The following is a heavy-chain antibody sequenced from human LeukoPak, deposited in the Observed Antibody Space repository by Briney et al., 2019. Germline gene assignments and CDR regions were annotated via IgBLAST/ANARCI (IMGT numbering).Heavy chain of an antibody. CDR1: GYSISSGYY. CDR2: IYHSGST. J-gene: IGHJ4*02. Sequence: SETLSLTCTVSGYSISSGYYWGWIRQPPGKGLGLIGSIYHSGSTYYNPSLKSRVTISVDTSKNQFSLKLSSVTAADTAVYYCARRHVEYSSSSDPYYFDYWGQGTLVTVSS. V-gene: IGHV4-38-2*02. CDR3: ARRHVEYSSSSDPYYFDY. D-gene: IGHD6-6*01.